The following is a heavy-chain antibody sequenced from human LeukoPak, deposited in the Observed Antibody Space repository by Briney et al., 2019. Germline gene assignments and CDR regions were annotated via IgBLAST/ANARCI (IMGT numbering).Heavy chain of an antibody. Sequence: GGSLRLSCAASGLTLSDAWISWVRQAPGKGLEWVGRIKSKTDGGTIDYAAPVKGRFTISRDDSKNALFLQMDSLKSDDTAMYYCTTEFKELGSFFYFYYMDVWGTGTTVTISS. CDR1: GLTLSDAW. J-gene: IGHJ6*03. V-gene: IGHV3-15*01. D-gene: IGHD3-10*01. CDR2: IKSKTDGGTI. CDR3: TTEFKELGSFFYFYYMDV.